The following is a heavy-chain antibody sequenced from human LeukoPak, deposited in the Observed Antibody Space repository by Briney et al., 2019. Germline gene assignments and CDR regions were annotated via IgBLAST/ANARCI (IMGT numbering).Heavy chain of an antibody. D-gene: IGHD6-19*01. V-gene: IGHV1-2*02. Sequence: ASVKVSCKASGYIFTAYYMHWVRQAPGQRLEWMGWVNPNSGGTNYAQKFQDRVTMTRDTSISTAYMELHRLRSDDTAVYYCATAPLNGYNSGWYSFDYWGQGALVTVSS. CDR2: VNPNSGGT. CDR3: ATAPLNGYNSGWYSFDY. J-gene: IGHJ4*02. CDR1: GYIFTAYY.